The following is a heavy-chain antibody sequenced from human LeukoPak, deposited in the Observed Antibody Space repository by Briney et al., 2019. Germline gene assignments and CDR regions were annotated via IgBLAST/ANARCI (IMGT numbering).Heavy chain of an antibody. CDR2: TNPSGGDT. Sequence: GASVTVSCKASAYTFTSYYTHWVRHAPGQGLEWIGITNPSGGDTSYAQKFQGRLTMTRDTSTNTVYMELTSLRSEDTAVYYGAREVRDNLRFDYWGQGTLVTVSS. D-gene: IGHD1-14*01. J-gene: IGHJ4*02. CDR1: AYTFTSYY. CDR3: AREVRDNLRFDY. V-gene: IGHV1-46*01.